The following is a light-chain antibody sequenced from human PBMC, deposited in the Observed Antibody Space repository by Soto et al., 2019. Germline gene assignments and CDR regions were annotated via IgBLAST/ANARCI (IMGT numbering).Light chain of an antibody. CDR3: QQYQNSPRT. V-gene: IGKV3-20*01. Sequence: GERATVSCRASQSVGGSSLAWYQQRPGQAPRLLIYDTSKRATGIPDRFSGSGSGTDFTLTISRLEPEDFAVYYCQQYQNSPRTFGQGTKVDIK. J-gene: IGKJ1*01. CDR2: DTS. CDR1: QSVGGSS.